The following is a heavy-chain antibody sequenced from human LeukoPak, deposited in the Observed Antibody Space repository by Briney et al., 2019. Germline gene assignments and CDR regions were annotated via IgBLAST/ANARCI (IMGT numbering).Heavy chain of an antibody. CDR3: AKSSYYDTSGSYREYYFDY. J-gene: IGHJ4*02. D-gene: IGHD3-22*01. Sequence: GGSLRLSCAVSGFSVSNNYMNWVRQAPGKGLEWVSAISGSGGSTYYADSVKGRFTISRDNSKNTLYLQMNSLRAEDTALYYCAKSSYYDTSGSYREYYFDYWGQGALVTVSS. V-gene: IGHV3-23*01. CDR2: ISGSGGST. CDR1: GFSVSNNY.